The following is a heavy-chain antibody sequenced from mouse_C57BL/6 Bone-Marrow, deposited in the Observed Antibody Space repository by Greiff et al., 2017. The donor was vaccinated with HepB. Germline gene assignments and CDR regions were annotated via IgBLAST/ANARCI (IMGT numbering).Heavy chain of an antibody. CDR1: GYTFTSYW. J-gene: IGHJ4*01. CDR3: ASSYYAPYYAMDY. V-gene: IGHV1-64*01. CDR2: IHPNSGST. D-gene: IGHD2-1*01. Sequence: VQLQQPGAELVKPGASVKLSCKASGYTFTSYWMHWVKQRPGQGLEWIGMIHPNSGSTNYNEKFKSKATLTVDKSSSTAYMQLSSLTSEDSAVYYCASSYYAPYYAMDYWGQGTSVTVSS.